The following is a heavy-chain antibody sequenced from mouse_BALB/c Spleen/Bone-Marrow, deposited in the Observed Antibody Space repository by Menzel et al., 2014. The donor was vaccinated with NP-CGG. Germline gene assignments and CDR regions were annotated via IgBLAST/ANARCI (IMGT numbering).Heavy chain of an antibody. D-gene: IGHD2-2*01. CDR1: GFTFSYYT. V-gene: IGHV5-12-2*01. CDR2: ISNGGSTT. J-gene: IGHJ4*01. Sequence: EVQGVESGGGLVQPGGSLKLSCAASGFTFSYYTMSWVRQTPEKRLEWVAYISNGGSTTYHPDTVKGRFTISTDNAKNTLYLQMSSLKSEDTAMYYCARDGYDVGGALDYWGQGTSVTVSS. CDR3: ARDGYDVGGALDY.